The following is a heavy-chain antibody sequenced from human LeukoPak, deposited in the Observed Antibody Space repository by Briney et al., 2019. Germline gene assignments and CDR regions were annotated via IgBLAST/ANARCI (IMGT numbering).Heavy chain of an antibody. CDR2: IYYSGST. Sequence: PSETLSLTCTVSGGSISSYYWSWIRQPPGKGLEWIGYIYYSGSTNYNPSLKSRVTISVDTSKNQFSLKLSSVTAADTAVYYCARGFASTYYDFWSGYRKFHYFDYWGQGTLVTVSS. CDR1: GGSISSYY. J-gene: IGHJ4*02. V-gene: IGHV4-59*12. D-gene: IGHD3-3*01. CDR3: ARGFASTYYDFWSGYRKFHYFDY.